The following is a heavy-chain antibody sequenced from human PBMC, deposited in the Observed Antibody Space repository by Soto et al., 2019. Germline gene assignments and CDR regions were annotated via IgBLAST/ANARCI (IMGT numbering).Heavy chain of an antibody. J-gene: IGHJ4*02. CDR2: IIPIFGTP. D-gene: IGHD3-10*01. Sequence: QAQLVQSGAEVKKPGSSVKVSCKASGGIFSTYAISWLRQAPGQGLEWMGGIIPIFGTPNYAQRFQGRGTITADEARSTAYMELSRLRSEDTAVYYCARDRYDYGSGNYYNRIDFWGQGTLVTASS. V-gene: IGHV1-69*01. CDR3: ARDRYDYGSGNYYNRIDF. CDR1: GGIFSTYA.